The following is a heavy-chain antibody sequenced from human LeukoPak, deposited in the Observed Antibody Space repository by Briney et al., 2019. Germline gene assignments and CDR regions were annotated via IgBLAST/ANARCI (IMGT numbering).Heavy chain of an antibody. Sequence: GGSLRLPCAASGFTFSQYWMSWVRQAPGKGLEWVANIGEDGSEIYYVDSVKGRFTISRDNAKNSLYLQMNSLRAEDTAVYYCATNSGWRFDYWGQGSLVSVCS. CDR2: IGEDGSEI. V-gene: IGHV3-7*02. CDR1: GFTFSQYW. D-gene: IGHD2-21*01. J-gene: IGHJ4*02. CDR3: ATNSGWRFDY.